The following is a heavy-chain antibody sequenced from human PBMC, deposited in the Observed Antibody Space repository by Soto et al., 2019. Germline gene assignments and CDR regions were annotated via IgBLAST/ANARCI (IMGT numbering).Heavy chain of an antibody. D-gene: IGHD6-19*01. V-gene: IGHV6-1*01. J-gene: IGHJ6*02. CDR1: VDSVSSNSAA. CDR2: TYYRSKWYN. CDR3: ARDLEVAVAGYYYYGMDV. Sequence: SQTLSLTCAISVDSVSSNSAAWNWIRQSPSRGLEWLGRTYYRSKWYNDYAVSVKSRITINPDTSKNQFSLQLNSVTPEDTAVYYRARDLEVAVAGYYYYGMDVWGQGTTVTVSS.